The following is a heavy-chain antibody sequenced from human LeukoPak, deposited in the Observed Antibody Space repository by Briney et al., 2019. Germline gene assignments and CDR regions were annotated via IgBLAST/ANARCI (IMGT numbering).Heavy chain of an antibody. Sequence: SGGSLRLSCAASGFTFSSYWMNWVRQAPGKGLEWVSSISSSSSYIYYADSVKGRFTISRDNAKNSLYLQMNSLRAEDTAVYYCARSWFGEILLFDYWGQGTLVTVSS. J-gene: IGHJ4*02. CDR2: ISSSSSYI. CDR1: GFTFSSYW. V-gene: IGHV3-21*01. CDR3: ARSWFGEILLFDY. D-gene: IGHD3-10*01.